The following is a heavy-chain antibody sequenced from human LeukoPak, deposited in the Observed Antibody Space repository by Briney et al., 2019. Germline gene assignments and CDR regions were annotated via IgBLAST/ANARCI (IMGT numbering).Heavy chain of an antibody. CDR2: IYYSGSI. V-gene: IGHV4-39*01. CDR1: GGSFSSSIYY. D-gene: IGHD3-10*01. J-gene: IGHJ4*02. Sequence: SETLSLTCTVSGGSFSSSIYYWGWFRQPPGKGLEWIGSIYYSGSIYFNPSLKSRLTISVDTSPNQFSLRLTSVTAADTAVYYCARQRGGSGSYYRYIVFDYWGQGTLVTVPS. CDR3: ARQRGGSGSYYRYIVFDY.